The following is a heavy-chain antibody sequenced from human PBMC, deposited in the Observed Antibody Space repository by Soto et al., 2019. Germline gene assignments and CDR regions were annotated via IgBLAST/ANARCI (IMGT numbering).Heavy chain of an antibody. CDR2: MNPNSGNT. CDR1: GYTFTSYD. CDR3: ARGVGWEPLDY. Sequence: ASVKVSCKASGYTFTSYDINWVRQAPGQGLEYLGWMNPNSGNTGYVQKFQGRVTMTRNSSISTAYMELRSLRSDDTAVYYCARGVGWEPLDYWGQGTLVTVSS. D-gene: IGHD1-26*01. V-gene: IGHV1-8*01. J-gene: IGHJ4*02.